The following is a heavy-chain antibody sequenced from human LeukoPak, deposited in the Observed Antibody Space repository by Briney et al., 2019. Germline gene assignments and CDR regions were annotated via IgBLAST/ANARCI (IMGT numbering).Heavy chain of an antibody. V-gene: IGHV3-21*04. D-gene: IGHD2-15*01. CDR1: AFTFSSYS. CDR2: IGSSGSYI. CDR3: ARGGGYYPIDY. J-gene: IGHJ4*02. Sequence: PGGSLRLSCAASAFTFSSYSMSWVRQAPGKGLEWVSSIGSSGSYIFYADSVKGRFTISRDTSKNTLYLQVNSLRAEDTAVYYCARGGGYYPIDYWGQGTLVTVSS.